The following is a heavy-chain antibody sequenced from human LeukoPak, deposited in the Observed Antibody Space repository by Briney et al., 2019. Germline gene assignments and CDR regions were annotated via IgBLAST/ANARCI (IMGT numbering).Heavy chain of an antibody. Sequence: GGSLRLSCAGSGFTFNNYPISWVHQTPGKGLEWVSVLFASGYSKYADSVKGRFTISRDNSENTLDLHMHSLRAEDTAVYYCVGDILTGPFDYWGQGTLVTVSS. CDR3: VGDILTGPFDY. J-gene: IGHJ4*02. CDR1: GFTFNNYP. CDR2: LFASGYS. D-gene: IGHD3-9*01. V-gene: IGHV3-66*01.